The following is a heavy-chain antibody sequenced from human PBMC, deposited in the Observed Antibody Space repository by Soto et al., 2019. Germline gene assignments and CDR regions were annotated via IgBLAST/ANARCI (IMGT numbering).Heavy chain of an antibody. J-gene: IGHJ4*02. CDR2: IYNNGNT. D-gene: IGHD3-16*01. Sequence: PSDTLSLTCNVSGGSVSSVKYFWSWIRQPPGKGLEWIAYIYNNGNTNYNPSLKSRATISVDTSKNQCSLKLTSVTAADSAVYFCARTVMLVRNLADFDDWGEGVMVAVLL. V-gene: IGHV4-61*01. CDR1: GGSVSSVKYF. CDR3: ARTVMLVRNLADFDD.